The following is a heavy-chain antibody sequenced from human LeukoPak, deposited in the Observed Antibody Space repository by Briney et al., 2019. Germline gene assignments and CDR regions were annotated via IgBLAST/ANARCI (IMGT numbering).Heavy chain of an antibody. V-gene: IGHV1-18*01. J-gene: IGHJ6*03. CDR1: GYTFTSYG. Sequence: ASVKVSCKASGYTFTSYGISWVGQAPGQGLEWMGWISSYSGNTNYAQKLQGRVTMTTDTSTSTAYMELRSLRSDDTAVYYCARVEYYDSSAYYYYYYYMDVWGKGTTVTVSS. D-gene: IGHD3-22*01. CDR2: ISSYSGNT. CDR3: ARVEYYDSSAYYYYYYYMDV.